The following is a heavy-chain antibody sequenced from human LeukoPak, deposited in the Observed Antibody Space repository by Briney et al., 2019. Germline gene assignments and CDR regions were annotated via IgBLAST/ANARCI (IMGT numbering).Heavy chain of an antibody. Sequence: GGSLRLSCAASGFSFKDYWMSWVRQAPGKGLEWVADITPDGSEEFYVDSVRGRFTISRNNAKNSLYLQMNRLRAEDTAVYYCARDGDDSSGYYGDYWGQGTLVTVSS. D-gene: IGHD3-22*01. CDR3: ARDGDDSSGYYGDY. J-gene: IGHJ4*02. CDR1: GFSFKDYW. CDR2: ITPDGSEE. V-gene: IGHV3-7*01.